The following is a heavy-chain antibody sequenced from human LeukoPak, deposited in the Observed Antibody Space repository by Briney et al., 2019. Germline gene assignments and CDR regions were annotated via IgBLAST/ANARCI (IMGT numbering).Heavy chain of an antibody. D-gene: IGHD1-1*01. V-gene: IGHV3-30*01. CDR3: AGDQGDAGNRIKRDGHYMDV. CDR2: ISYDGGHK. Sequence: PGGSLRLSCAASGFIFSSYAIHWVRQAPGGGLQRVAVISYDGGHKFYADSVKGRFITSRDNSKNTLDLQMNSLRPEDTAVYYCAGDQGDAGNRIKRDGHYMDVWGKGTTVTVSS. J-gene: IGHJ6*03. CDR1: GFIFSSYA.